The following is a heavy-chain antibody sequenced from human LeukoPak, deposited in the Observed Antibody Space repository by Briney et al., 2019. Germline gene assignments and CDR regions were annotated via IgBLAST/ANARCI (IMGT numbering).Heavy chain of an antibody. J-gene: IGHJ4*02. CDR1: GYTFTAYY. CDR3: AREGIAVAGTAGY. D-gene: IGHD6-19*01. CDR2: IDPNSGGT. V-gene: IGHV1-2*02. Sequence: VKVCCKASGYTFTAYYIHWVRQAPGQGLEWMGWIDPNSGGTNYVQKFQGRVTMTRDTSISAVYMELSRLRSDDTAVYYCAREGIAVAGTAGYWGQGTLVSVSS.